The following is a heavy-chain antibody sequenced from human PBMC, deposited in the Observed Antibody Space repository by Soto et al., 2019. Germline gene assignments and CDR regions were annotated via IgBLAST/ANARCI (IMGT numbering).Heavy chain of an antibody. V-gene: IGHV4-4*02. CDR1: GGSISSSNW. CDR3: ARDRRFLEWLFLWGYFDY. D-gene: IGHD3-3*01. CDR2: IYHSGST. J-gene: IGHJ4*01. Sequence: QVQLQESGPGLVKPSGTLSLTCAVSGGSISSSNWWSWVRQPPGKGLEWIGEIYHSGSTNYNPSLKSRVTISVDKSKNQFSLKLSSVTAADTAEYYCARDRRFLEWLFLWGYFDYWGHGTLVTVSS.